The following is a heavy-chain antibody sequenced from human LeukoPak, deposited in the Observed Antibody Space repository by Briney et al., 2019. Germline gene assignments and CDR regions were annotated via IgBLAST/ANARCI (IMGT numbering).Heavy chain of an antibody. CDR1: GFTFSSYD. D-gene: IGHD3-3*01. J-gene: IGHJ6*04. V-gene: IGHV3-30*02. Sequence: PGGSLRLSCAASGFTFSSYDMHWVRQAPGKGLEWVAFIPYDGSDKYYADSVKGRFTISRDNSKNTLYLQMNSLRAEDTAVYYCARESLTIFGVVSGLDVWGKGTTVTVSS. CDR2: IPYDGSDK. CDR3: ARESLTIFGVVSGLDV.